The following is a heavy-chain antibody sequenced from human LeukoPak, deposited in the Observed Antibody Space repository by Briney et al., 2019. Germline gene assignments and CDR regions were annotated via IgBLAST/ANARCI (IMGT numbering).Heavy chain of an antibody. CDR1: GFTFSSHW. CDR2: INRDGSST. J-gene: IGHJ4*02. V-gene: IGHV3-74*01. Sequence: GGSLRLSCAASGFTFSSHWMHWVRQAPGKGLVWVSRINRDGSSTSYADSVKGRLTISRDNAKNTLYLQMNSLRAEDTAVYYCAKMGVVAARPGTFDYWGQGTLVTVSS. CDR3: AKMGVVAARPGTFDY. D-gene: IGHD6-6*01.